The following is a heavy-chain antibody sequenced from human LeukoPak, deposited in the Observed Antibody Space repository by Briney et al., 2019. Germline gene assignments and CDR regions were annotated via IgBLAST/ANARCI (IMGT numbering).Heavy chain of an antibody. J-gene: IGHJ4*02. CDR2: ISYDGSNK. CDR3: ARDPHTGYFNPADY. CDR1: GFTISSYG. Sequence: GGSLRLSCAASGFTISSYGMHWVRQAPGKGLEWVAVISYDGSNKYYADSVKGRFTISRDNSKNTLYLQMNSLRDEDTAVYTCARDPHTGYFNPADYWGQGTLVTVSS. V-gene: IGHV3-30*03. D-gene: IGHD5-18*01.